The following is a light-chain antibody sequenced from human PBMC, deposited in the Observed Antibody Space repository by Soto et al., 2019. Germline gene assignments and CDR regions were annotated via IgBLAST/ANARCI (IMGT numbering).Light chain of an antibody. CDR2: EVS. CDR3: SSYAGSNTSYV. V-gene: IGLV2-8*01. Sequence: QSALTQPPSSSGSPGQSVTISCTGTSIDVGGYNYVSWYQQHPGKVPKLMIYEVSKRPSGVPDRFSGSKSGNTASLTVSGLQAEDEADYYCSSYAGSNTSYVFGTGTKLTVL. J-gene: IGLJ1*01. CDR1: SIDVGGYNY.